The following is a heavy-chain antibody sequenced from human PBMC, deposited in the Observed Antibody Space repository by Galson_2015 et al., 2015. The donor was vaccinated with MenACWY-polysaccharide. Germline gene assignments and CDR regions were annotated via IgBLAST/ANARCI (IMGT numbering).Heavy chain of an antibody. CDR3: ARVRISGYYVADY. V-gene: IGHV3-48*01. Sequence: SLRLSCAASGFTFSSSSVIWVRQAPGKGLEWVSYISYRGDTTYADSVRGRFTISRDNAENSLYLQMNSLRAEDTAVYYCARVRISGYYVADYLGQGTLVTVSS. CDR1: GFTFSSSS. CDR2: ISYRGDTT. D-gene: IGHD3-22*01. J-gene: IGHJ4*02.